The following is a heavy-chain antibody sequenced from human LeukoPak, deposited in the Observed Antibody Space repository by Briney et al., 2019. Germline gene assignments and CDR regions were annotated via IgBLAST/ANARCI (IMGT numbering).Heavy chain of an antibody. J-gene: IGHJ4*02. D-gene: IGHD3-10*01. CDR1: GGTFSSYA. Sequence: VASVKVSCKASGGTFSSYAISWVRQAPGQGLEWMGGIIPIFGTANYAQKFQGRVTITADESTSTAYMELSSLRSEDTAVYYCARLYYGSGSYYNVYEPYYFDYWGQGTLVTVSS. CDR2: IIPIFGTA. V-gene: IGHV1-69*13. CDR3: ARLYYGSGSYYNVYEPYYFDY.